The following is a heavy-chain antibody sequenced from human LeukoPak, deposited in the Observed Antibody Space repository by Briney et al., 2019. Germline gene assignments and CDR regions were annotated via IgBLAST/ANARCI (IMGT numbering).Heavy chain of an antibody. CDR1: GFTFGGYT. J-gene: IGHJ3*02. CDR3: ARDCGSDCSQAFDI. D-gene: IGHD2-21*02. V-gene: IGHV3-7*05. CDR2: IKQDGTQK. Sequence: GGSLRLSCVASGFTFGGYTINWVRQAPGKGLEWVADIKQDGTQKYYVDSVEGRFTISRDNAQNSLYLQMNSLRVEDTAVYYCARDCGSDCSQAFDIWGQGTMVTVSS.